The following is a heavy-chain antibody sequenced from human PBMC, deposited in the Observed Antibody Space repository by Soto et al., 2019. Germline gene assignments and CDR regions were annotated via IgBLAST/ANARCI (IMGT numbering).Heavy chain of an antibody. CDR1: GFTFSSYA. CDR2: ISGSGGST. J-gene: IGHJ6*03. Sequence: PGGSLRLSCAASGFTFSSYAMSWVRQAPGKGLEWVSAISGSGGSTYYADYVKGRFTISRDNSKNTLYLQMNSLRAEDTAVYYCAKVGELYYYYMDVWGKGTTVTVSS. CDR3: AKVGELYYYYMDV. D-gene: IGHD1-7*01. V-gene: IGHV3-23*01.